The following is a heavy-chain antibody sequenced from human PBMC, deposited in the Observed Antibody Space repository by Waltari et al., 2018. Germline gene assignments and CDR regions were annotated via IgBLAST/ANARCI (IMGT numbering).Heavy chain of an antibody. CDR1: GGSFSGYY. CDR2: INHSGST. CDR3: ARAGRWGYSDSFDS. J-gene: IGHJ4*02. Sequence: QVQLQQWGAGLLKPSETLSLTCAVYGGSFSGYYWSWIRQPPGKGLECIGEINHSGSTNHNPSLKIRVTISVDTSKNPFSLKLSSVTAADTAVYDCARAGRWGYSDSFDSWGQGTLVTVSS. V-gene: IGHV4-34*01. D-gene: IGHD5-18*01.